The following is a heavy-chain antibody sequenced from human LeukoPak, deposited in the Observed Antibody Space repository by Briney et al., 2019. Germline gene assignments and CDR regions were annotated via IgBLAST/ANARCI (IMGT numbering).Heavy chain of an antibody. V-gene: IGHV3-7*01. J-gene: IGHJ6*02. CDR1: GFTFSTNL. CDR3: ARDGPGISRYGMDV. D-gene: IGHD6-13*01. CDR2: IKQDGSDS. Sequence: GGSLRLSCAASGFTFSTNLMSWVRQAPGKGLEWVANIKQDGSDSYYVDSVKGRFTISRDNAKNSLYLQMNSLRAEDTAVYYCARDGPGISRYGMDVWGQGTTVTVSS.